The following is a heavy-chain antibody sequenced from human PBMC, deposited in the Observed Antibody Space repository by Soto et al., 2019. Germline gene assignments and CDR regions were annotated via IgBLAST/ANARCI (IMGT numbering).Heavy chain of an antibody. CDR1: GYTFTDYY. D-gene: IGHD6-19*01. J-gene: IGHJ5*02. CDR3: ARDGSSDWLTWFDP. V-gene: IGHV1-46*01. CDR2: ISPSGGST. Sequence: QVQLVQSGAGVKKPGASVKVSCKASGYTFTDYYMHWVRQAPGQGLEWMGIISPSGGSTYAQKFQGRVTVTRDTSTSTVYMELSSLRSEDTAVYYCARDGSSDWLTWFDPWGQGTLVTVSS.